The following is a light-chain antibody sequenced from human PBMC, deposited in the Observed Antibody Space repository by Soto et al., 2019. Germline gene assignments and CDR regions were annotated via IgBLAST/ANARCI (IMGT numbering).Light chain of an antibody. CDR2: GAS. V-gene: IGKV3-20*01. J-gene: IGKJ1*01. CDR1: QSFVNMY. CDR3: QQFGSSPRT. Sequence: QSPGTLSVSPGERATISCRASQSFVNMYLAWYQKKPGQAPRLLMYGASRRPTGIPDRFSGSGSGTDFTLTISRLEPEDFAVYYGQQFGSSPRTFGQGTKVDIK.